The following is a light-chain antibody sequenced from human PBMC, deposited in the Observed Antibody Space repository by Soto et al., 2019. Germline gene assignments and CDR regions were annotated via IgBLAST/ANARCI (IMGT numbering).Light chain of an antibody. J-gene: IGKJ2*01. V-gene: IGKV1-9*01. Sequence: DIQLTQSPSFLSASAGDRVTITCRASQGISTYLAWYQQQPGRAPKLLIYAASTLLRGVPSRFSGSGSGTEFTLTISGLQPEDFATYYCQHFDTSRRMYPFGQGTKLEIK. CDR1: QGISTY. CDR3: QHFDTSRRMYP. CDR2: AAS.